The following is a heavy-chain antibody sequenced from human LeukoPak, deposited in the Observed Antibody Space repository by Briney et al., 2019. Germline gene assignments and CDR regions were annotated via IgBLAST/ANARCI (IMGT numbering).Heavy chain of an antibody. CDR2: INHSGST. J-gene: IGHJ4*02. D-gene: IGHD3-16*01. CDR3: ARGTRRGGDFDY. CDR1: GGSFSGYY. Sequence: PSETLSLTCAVYGGSFSGYYWSWIRQPPGKGLEWIGEINHSGSTNYNPSLKSRVAISVDTSKNQFSLKLSSVTAADTAVYYCARGTRRGGDFDYWGQGTLVTVSS. V-gene: IGHV4-34*01.